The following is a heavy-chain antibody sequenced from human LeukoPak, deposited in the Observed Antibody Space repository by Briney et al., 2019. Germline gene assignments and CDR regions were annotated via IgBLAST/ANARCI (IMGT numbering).Heavy chain of an antibody. CDR3: AKDQATYYDILTGYYGGFDY. Sequence: GGSLRLSCLASGFTLVNYAMTWVRQAPGKGLEWVSAISGSGGDTYHADSVKGRFTISRDNSKNTLYLQMNSLRAEDTAVYYCAKDQATYYDILTGYYGGFDYWGQGTLVTVSS. CDR2: ISGSGGDT. J-gene: IGHJ4*02. CDR1: GFTLVNYA. V-gene: IGHV3-23*01. D-gene: IGHD3-9*01.